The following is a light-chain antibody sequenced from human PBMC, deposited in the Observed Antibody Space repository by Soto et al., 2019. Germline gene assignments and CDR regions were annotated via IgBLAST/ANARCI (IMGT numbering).Light chain of an antibody. Sequence: EIVFTQSPSTLSLSPIERSTLSCRASQSIGYYLAWYQEKPGQAPRLLIYDASIRATGIPARFSGSWSGTDFTLTINGLEPEDSAVYYCQQRGNWPPTWTFGQGTKVDI. J-gene: IGKJ1*01. V-gene: IGKV3-11*01. CDR1: QSIGYY. CDR2: DAS. CDR3: QQRGNWPPTWT.